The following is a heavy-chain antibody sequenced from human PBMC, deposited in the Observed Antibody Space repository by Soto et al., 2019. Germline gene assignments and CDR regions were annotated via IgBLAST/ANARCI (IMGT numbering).Heavy chain of an antibody. J-gene: IGHJ4*02. Sequence: GGSLRLSCAASGFTFSSYGMHWVRQAPGKGLEWVAVISYDGSNKYYADSVKGRFTISRDNSKNTLYLQMNSLRAEDTAVYYCAKDPLTFMVGELLLYFDYWGQGTLVTVSS. CDR3: AKDPLTFMVGELLLYFDY. CDR1: GFTFSSYG. V-gene: IGHV3-30*18. D-gene: IGHD3-10*02. CDR2: ISYDGSNK.